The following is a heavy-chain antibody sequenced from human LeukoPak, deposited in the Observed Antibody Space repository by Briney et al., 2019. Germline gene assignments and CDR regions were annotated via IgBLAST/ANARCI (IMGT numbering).Heavy chain of an antibody. CDR2: INPNSGGT. J-gene: IGHJ4*02. CDR3: ARASPRGVYCSSTSCPPDY. D-gene: IGHD2-2*01. V-gene: IGHV1-2*02. CDR1: GYTFTGYY. Sequence: EASVKVSCKASGYTFTGYYMHWVRQAPGQGLEWMGWINPNSGGTNYAQKFQGRVTMTRDTSISTAYMELSRLRSDDTAVYYCARASPRGVYCSSTSCPPDYWGQGTLVTVSS.